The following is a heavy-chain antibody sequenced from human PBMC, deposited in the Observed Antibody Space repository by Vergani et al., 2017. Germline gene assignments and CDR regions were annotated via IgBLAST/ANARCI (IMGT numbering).Heavy chain of an antibody. CDR1: SFSVSSHY. Sequence: LVESGGGLVQPGGSLRLSCAASSFSVSSHYMTWVRQSPEKGLVWVSRIKSDGSITNYADSVKGRFTISRDNAKNTLYLEMNSLRGDDTAIYYCVRARCSGPCFMSNWFDSWGQGTLVTVSS. CDR3: VRARCSGPCFMSNWFDS. D-gene: IGHD5-12*01. J-gene: IGHJ5*01. V-gene: IGHV3-74*02. CDR2: IKSDGSIT.